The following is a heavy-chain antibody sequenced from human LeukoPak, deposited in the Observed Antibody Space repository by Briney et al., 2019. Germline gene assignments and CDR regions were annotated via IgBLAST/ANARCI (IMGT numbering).Heavy chain of an antibody. CDR2: INPNSGGT. CDR1: GYTFTGYY. CDR3: ARDRRRYYDSSGYYYSLSFGY. V-gene: IGHV1-2*02. Sequence: GASVKVSCKASGYTFTGYYMHWVRQAPGQGLEWMGWINPNSGGTNYAQKFQGRVTMTRDTSISTAYMELSRLRSEDTAVYYCARDRRRYYDSSGYYYSLSFGYWGQGTLVTVSS. D-gene: IGHD3-22*01. J-gene: IGHJ4*02.